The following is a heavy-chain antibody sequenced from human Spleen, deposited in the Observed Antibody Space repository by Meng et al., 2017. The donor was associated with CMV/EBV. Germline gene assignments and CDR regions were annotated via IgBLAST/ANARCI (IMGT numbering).Heavy chain of an antibody. V-gene: IGHV1-69*01. J-gene: IGHJ4*02. CDR2: IIPIFGTA. D-gene: IGHD2-15*01. CDR1: GGTFSSDA. Sequence: QWQVGRCVAEGKKPGSTGKVPGKASGGTFSSDAISRVRQAPGQGLGWMGEIIPIFGTANYAQKFQGRVTITADESTSTAYMELSSLRSEDTAVYYCAISPGKRVAATFDYWGQGTLVTVSS. CDR3: AISPGKRVAATFDY.